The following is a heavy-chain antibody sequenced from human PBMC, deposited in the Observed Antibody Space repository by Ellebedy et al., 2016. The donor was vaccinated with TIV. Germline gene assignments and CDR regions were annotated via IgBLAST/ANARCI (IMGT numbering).Heavy chain of an antibody. CDR1: GFSFSSYW. Sequence: GESLKISCAASGFSFSSYWMSWVRQAPGKGLEWVANINQEGSEKYYVDSVKGRFTISRYNAKNSLYLQMNSLRAEDTAVYYCARTPDGSGSFYYFDYWGQGTLVTVSS. CDR2: INQEGSEK. CDR3: ARTPDGSGSFYYFDY. D-gene: IGHD3-10*01. V-gene: IGHV3-7*01. J-gene: IGHJ4*02.